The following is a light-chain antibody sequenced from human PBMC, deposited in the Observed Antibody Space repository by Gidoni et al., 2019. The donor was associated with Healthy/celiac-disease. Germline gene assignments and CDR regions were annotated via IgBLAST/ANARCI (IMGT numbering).Light chain of an antibody. CDR3: ATWDDSLNGRGV. V-gene: IGLV1-44*01. CDR2: SNN. CDR1: RSNIGSHT. J-gene: IGLJ2*01. Sequence: QSVLTQPPSASGTPGQRVTISCSGSRSNIGSHTVNWYQQLPGTAPKLLIYSNNQRPSGVPDRFSGSKSGTSASLAISGLQSEDEADYYCATWDDSLNGRGVFGGGTKLTVL.